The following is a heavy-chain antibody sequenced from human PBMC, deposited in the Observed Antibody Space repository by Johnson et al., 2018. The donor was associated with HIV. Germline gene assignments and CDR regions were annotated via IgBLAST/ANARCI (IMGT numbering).Heavy chain of an antibody. D-gene: IGHD1-26*01. CDR3: AKDRTSGSYSDDAFDI. CDR1: GFTFSSYG. V-gene: IGHV3-30*02. CDR2: IRYDGSNK. J-gene: IGHJ3*02. Sequence: ASGFTFSSYGMHWVRQAPGKGLEWVAFIRYDGSNKYYADSVKGRFTISRDGSKNTLFLQMNSLRAEDTAVYYCAKDRTSGSYSDDAFDIWGQGTMVTVSS.